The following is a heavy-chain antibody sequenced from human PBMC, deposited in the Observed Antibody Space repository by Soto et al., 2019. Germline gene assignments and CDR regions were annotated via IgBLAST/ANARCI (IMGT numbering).Heavy chain of an antibody. CDR1: GGSISSSSYY. CDR2: IYYSGST. D-gene: IGHD5-12*01. Sequence: SETLSLTCTVSGGSISSSSYYWGWIRQPPGKGLEWIGSIYYSGSTYYNPSLKSRVTISVDTSKNQFSLKLSSVTAADTAVYYCASRYSGYDSGYYYGMDVWGQGTTVTVSS. J-gene: IGHJ6*02. CDR3: ASRYSGYDSGYYYGMDV. V-gene: IGHV4-39*01.